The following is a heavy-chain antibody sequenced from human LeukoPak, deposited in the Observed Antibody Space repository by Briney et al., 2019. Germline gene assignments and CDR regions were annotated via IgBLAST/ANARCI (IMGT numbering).Heavy chain of an antibody. V-gene: IGHV4-31*03. CDR1: GGSISSGGYY. J-gene: IGHJ5*02. Sequence: PSQTLSLTRTVSGGSISSGGYYWSWIRQHPGKGLEWIGYIYYSGSTYYNPSLKSRVTISVDTSKNQFSLKLSSVTAADTAVYYCASGPEYYDFWSGYYDNWFDPWGQGTLVTVSS. CDR3: ASGPEYYDFWSGYYDNWFDP. D-gene: IGHD3-3*01. CDR2: IYYSGST.